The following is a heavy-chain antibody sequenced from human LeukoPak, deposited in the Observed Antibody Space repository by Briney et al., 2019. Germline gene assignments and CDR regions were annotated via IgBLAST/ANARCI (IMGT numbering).Heavy chain of an antibody. D-gene: IGHD5-24*01. Sequence: GESLKISCKGSGYSFTSYWIGWVRQMPGKGLEWMGIIYPGDSDTRYSPSFQGQVTISADKSISTAYLQWSSLKASDTAMYYCARQCELEMATIGSICYWGQGTLVTVSS. V-gene: IGHV5-51*01. CDR3: ARQCELEMATIGSICY. J-gene: IGHJ4*02. CDR1: GYSFTSYW. CDR2: IYPGDSDT.